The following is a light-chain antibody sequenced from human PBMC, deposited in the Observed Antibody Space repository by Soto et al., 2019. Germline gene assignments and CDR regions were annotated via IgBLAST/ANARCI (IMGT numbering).Light chain of an antibody. J-gene: IGLJ1*01. CDR2: EGS. CDR1: SSDVWTYNL. V-gene: IGLV2-23*01. Sequence: SVLTHLDSASASPIQSITISCMGTSSDVWTYNLVSWYQQQPGKAPKLMLYEGSKRPSGVSKRFSGSNSGNTASLTISGLQAEDEADYYCCSYAAGSAPYVFGTGTKVTVL. CDR3: CSYAAGSAPYV.